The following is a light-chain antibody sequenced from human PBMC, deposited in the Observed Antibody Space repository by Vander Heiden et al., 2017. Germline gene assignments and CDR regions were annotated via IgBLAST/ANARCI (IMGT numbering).Light chain of an antibody. CDR2: DVS. CDR3: SSYTSSSTYV. J-gene: IGLJ1*01. CDR1: SSAVGGYNY. Sequence: QSALTQPASVSGSPGQSITISCTGTSSAVGGYNYVSWYQQHPGKAPKLMIYDVSKRPAGVANRFSGSKSGNTASLTISVLQAEDEADYYCSSYTSSSTYVFGTGTKVTVL. V-gene: IGLV2-14*01.